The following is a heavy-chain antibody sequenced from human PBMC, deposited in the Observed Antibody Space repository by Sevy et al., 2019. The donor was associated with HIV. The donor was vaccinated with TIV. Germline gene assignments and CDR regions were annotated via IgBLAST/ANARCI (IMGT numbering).Heavy chain of an antibody. CDR2: ISSSSNYI. V-gene: IGHV3-21*01. J-gene: IGHJ6*02. CDR1: GFTFSSYN. Sequence: GGSLRLSCAASGFTFSSYNMNWVRQAPGKGLEWVSSISSSSNYINYADSVKGRFTISRENAKNSLYLEMNTLRAEDTAVYYCARVVAYCSGGTCFPGYYSGMDVWGQGTTVTVSS. D-gene: IGHD2-15*01. CDR3: ARVVAYCSGGTCFPGYYSGMDV.